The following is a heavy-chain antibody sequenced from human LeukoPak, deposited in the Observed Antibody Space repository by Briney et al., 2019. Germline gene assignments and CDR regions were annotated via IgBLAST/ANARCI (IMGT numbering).Heavy chain of an antibody. V-gene: IGHV3-9*01. J-gene: IGHJ4*02. Sequence: GGSLRLSCAASGFTFDDYAMHWVRQAPGKGLEWVSGISWNSGSIGYADSVKGRFTISRDNAKDSLYLQMNSLRAEDTALYYCAKGSSIAVAGTFVDYWGQGTLVTVSS. D-gene: IGHD6-19*01. CDR2: ISWNSGSI. CDR1: GFTFDDYA. CDR3: AKGSSIAVAGTFVDY.